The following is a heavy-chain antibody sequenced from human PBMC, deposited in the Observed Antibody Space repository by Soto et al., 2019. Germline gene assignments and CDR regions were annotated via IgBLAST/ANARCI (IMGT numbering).Heavy chain of an antibody. V-gene: IGHV3-7*01. CDR2: IKQDGSEK. J-gene: IGHJ3*02. CDR3: ARATSGGFDI. CDR1: GFTFSSHW. Sequence: AGGSLRLSCAASGFTFSSHWMSWVRQAPGKGLEWVANIKQDGSEKYYVDSVKGRFTISRDNAKNSLYLQMNSLRAEDTAVYYCARATSGGFDIWGQGTMVTVSS. D-gene: IGHD3-10*01.